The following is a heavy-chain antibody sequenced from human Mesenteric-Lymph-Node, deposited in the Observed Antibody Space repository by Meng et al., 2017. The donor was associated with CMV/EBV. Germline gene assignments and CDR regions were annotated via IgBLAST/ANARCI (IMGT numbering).Heavy chain of an antibody. CDR2: IRYDGGNK. J-gene: IGHJ4*02. D-gene: IGHD6-13*01. CDR1: GFTFSSYG. V-gene: IGHV3-30*02. CDR3: ARVSGGSWYDY. Sequence: GESLKISCAASGFTFSSYGMHWVRQAPGKGLEWVAFIRYDGGNKYYADSVKGRFTISRDNSKNTLYLQMNSLRAEDTAVYYCARVSGGSWYDYWGQGTLVTVSS.